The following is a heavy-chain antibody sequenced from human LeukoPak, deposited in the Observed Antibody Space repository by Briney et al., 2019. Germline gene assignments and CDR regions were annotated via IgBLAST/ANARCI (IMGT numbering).Heavy chain of an antibody. J-gene: IGHJ4*02. CDR3: ARAQWGYYYDSSGYYF. CDR2: ISAYNGNT. CDR1: GYTFTSYG. V-gene: IGHV1-18*01. D-gene: IGHD3-22*01. Sequence: ASVTVSCKASGYTFTSYGISWVRQAPGQGLEWMGWISAYNGNTNYAQKLQGRVTMTTDTSTSTAYMELRSLRSDDTAVYYCARAQWGYYYDSSGYYFWGQGTLVTVSS.